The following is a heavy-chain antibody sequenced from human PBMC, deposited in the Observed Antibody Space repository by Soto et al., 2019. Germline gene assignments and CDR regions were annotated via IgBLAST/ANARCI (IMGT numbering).Heavy chain of an antibody. CDR1: GFTFSSYG. CDR3: ARDPSRLIVVVTHDAFDI. Sequence: QVQLVESGGGVVQPGRSLRLSCAASGFTFSSYGMHWVRQAPGKGLEWVAVIWYDGSNKYYADSVKGRFTISRDNSKNTLYLQMNSLRAEDTAVYYCARDPSRLIVVVTHDAFDIWGQGTMVTVSS. V-gene: IGHV3-33*01. D-gene: IGHD3-22*01. CDR2: IWYDGSNK. J-gene: IGHJ3*02.